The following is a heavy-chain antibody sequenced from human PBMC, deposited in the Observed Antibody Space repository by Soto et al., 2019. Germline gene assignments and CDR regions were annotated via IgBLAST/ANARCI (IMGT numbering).Heavy chain of an antibody. CDR3: ARAPRPAAIAVLDH. D-gene: IGHD6-19*01. CDR1: GYSFTSYD. J-gene: IGHJ4*02. V-gene: IGHV1-8*01. Sequence: QVQLVQSGTEVKTSGASVKVSCKASGYSFTSYDINWLRQATGQGPEWMGWVNPNTGDTGLAQRFQARVTLSSDTSINTAYVEVGSLRPDDTAIYFCARAPRPAAIAVLDHWGQGTLVAVSS. CDR2: VNPNTGDT.